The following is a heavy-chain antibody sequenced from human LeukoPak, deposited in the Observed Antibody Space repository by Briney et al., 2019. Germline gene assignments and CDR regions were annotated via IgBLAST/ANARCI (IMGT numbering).Heavy chain of an antibody. CDR3: ARVETGTRNFDY. Sequence: SETLSLTCTVSGGSISSGGYYWSWLRQHPGKGLEWIGYIYYSGSTYYNPSLKSRVTISVDTSKNQFSLKLSSVTAADTAVYYCARVETGTRNFDYWGQGTLVTVSS. CDR2: IYYSGST. J-gene: IGHJ4*02. CDR1: GGSISSGGYY. D-gene: IGHD1-7*01. V-gene: IGHV4-31*03.